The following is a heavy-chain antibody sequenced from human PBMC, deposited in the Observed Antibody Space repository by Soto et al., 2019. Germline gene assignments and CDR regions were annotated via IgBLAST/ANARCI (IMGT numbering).Heavy chain of an antibody. D-gene: IGHD2-15*01. V-gene: IGHV3-30*18. CDR3: AKGDCSGGSCYFSAFDI. J-gene: IGHJ3*02. CDR2: ISYDGTNN. CDR1: GFTFSSYG. Sequence: PGGSLRLSCAASGFTFSSYGMHWVRQAPGKGLEWVAVISYDGTNNYCTESVKGRFTISRDNSKNTLFLQMNSLRAEDTAVYFCAKGDCSGGSCYFSAFDIWGQGTMVTVSS.